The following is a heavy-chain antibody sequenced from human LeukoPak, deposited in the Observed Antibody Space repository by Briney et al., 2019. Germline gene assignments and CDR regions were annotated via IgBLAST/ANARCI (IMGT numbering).Heavy chain of an antibody. CDR1: GYTFTSYA. CDR2: SNAGNGNT. J-gene: IGHJ4*02. V-gene: IGHV1-3*02. Sequence: ASVKVSCKASGYTFTSYAMHWVRQAPGQRLEWMGWSNAGNGNTKYSQEFQGRVTMTRDTSISTAYMELSRLKSDDTAVYFCARRVGVIGATWPFDYWGQGTLVTVSS. CDR3: ARRVGVIGATWPFDY. D-gene: IGHD3-3*01.